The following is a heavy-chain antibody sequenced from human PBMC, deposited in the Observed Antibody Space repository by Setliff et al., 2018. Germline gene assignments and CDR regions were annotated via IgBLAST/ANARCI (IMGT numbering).Heavy chain of an antibody. V-gene: IGHV4-61*02. CDR1: GDSISSRRNY. CDR2: IYTSGST. J-gene: IGHJ5*01. D-gene: IGHD7-27*01. Sequence: SETLSLTCTVSGDSISSRRNYWGWFRQPAGKELEWIGRIYTSGSTNYNPSLKSRVTMSIDTSKNQFSLKLTSVTAADTAVYYCVRDLPELTGRSFDPWGQGTQVTVSS. CDR3: VRDLPELTGRSFDP.